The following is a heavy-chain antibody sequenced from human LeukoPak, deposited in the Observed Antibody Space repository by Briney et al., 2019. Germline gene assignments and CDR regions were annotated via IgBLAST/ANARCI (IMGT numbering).Heavy chain of an antibody. D-gene: IGHD3-22*01. CDR2: INHSGST. CDR1: GGSFSGYY. Sequence: PSETLSLTCAVYGGSFSGYYWSWIRQPPGKGLEWIGEINHSGSTNYNPSLKSRVTISVDTSKNHFSLKLSSVTAADTAVYYCARVRGTYYYDSSGPSPYYFDYWGQGTLVTVSS. J-gene: IGHJ4*02. V-gene: IGHV4-34*01. CDR3: ARVRGTYYYDSSGPSPYYFDY.